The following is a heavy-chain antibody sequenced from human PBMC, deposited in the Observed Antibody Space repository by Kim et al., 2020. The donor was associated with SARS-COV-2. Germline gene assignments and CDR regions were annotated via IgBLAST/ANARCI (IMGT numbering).Heavy chain of an antibody. CDR3: AKDGLWFGDRFGFDP. Sequence: GGSLRLSCAASGFTFSSYGMHWVRQAPGKGLEWVAVISYDGSNKYYADSVKGRFTISRDNSKNTLYLQMNSLRAEDTAVYYCAKDGLWFGDRFGFDPWGQGTLVTVSS. J-gene: IGHJ5*02. CDR2: ISYDGSNK. V-gene: IGHV3-30*18. D-gene: IGHD3-10*01. CDR1: GFTFSSYG.